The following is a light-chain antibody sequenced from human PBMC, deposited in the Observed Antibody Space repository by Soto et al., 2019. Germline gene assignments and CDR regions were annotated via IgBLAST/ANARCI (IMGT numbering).Light chain of an antibody. CDR2: KAS. CDR1: QNIMTW. CDR3: QQYNAYSPWT. J-gene: IGKJ1*01. Sequence: DIQMTQSPSTLSASIGDRVTITCRASQNIMTWLAWHQQKPGKAPKLLIFKASDLDVGVPSRFAGSGSGTEFTLTISNLQPEDVATYYCQQYNAYSPWTFGQGTKVEIK. V-gene: IGKV1-5*03.